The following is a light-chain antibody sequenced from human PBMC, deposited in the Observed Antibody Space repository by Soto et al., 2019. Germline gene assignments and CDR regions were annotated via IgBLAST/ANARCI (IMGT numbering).Light chain of an antibody. CDR3: QQYDSSPLT. J-gene: IGKJ4*01. Sequence: EIVLTQSPGTLSLSPGERATLSCRASQSVSSSYLAWYQPKPGQAPRLLIYGASSRATGIPDRFSGSGSGTYFTLTISTLEPADFAVYYCQQYDSSPLTFGGGTKVEIK. CDR1: QSVSSSY. V-gene: IGKV3-20*01. CDR2: GAS.